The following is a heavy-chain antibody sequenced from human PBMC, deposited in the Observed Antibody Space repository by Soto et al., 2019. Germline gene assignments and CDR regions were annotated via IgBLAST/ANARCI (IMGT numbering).Heavy chain of an antibody. CDR2: IIPIIGTA. CDR3: ARGGVDVVATSAFDY. D-gene: IGHD5-12*01. J-gene: IGHJ4*02. Sequence: QVQLVQSGAGVKKPGSSVKVSCKAFGGTFNNYAISWVRQAPGQGLEWMGGIIPIIGTADYAHKFQGRLAISADESTGTTFMELSSLRSEDTALYYCARGGVDVVATSAFDYWGQGTLVTVSS. CDR1: GGTFNNYA. V-gene: IGHV1-69*01.